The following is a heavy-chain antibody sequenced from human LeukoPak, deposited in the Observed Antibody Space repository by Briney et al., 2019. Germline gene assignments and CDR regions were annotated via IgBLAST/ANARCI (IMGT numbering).Heavy chain of an antibody. CDR3: ARDIVATAGYCSGGSCYWYHYGMDV. CDR1: GYTFTGYY. J-gene: IGHJ6*02. Sequence: ASVKVSCKASGYTFTGYYMHWVRQAPGQGLEWMGWINPNSGGTNYAQKFQGRVTMTRDTSISTAYMELSRLRSGDTAVYYCARDIVATAGYCSGGSCYWYHYGMDVWGQGTTVTVSS. CDR2: INPNSGGT. D-gene: IGHD2-15*01. V-gene: IGHV1-2*02.